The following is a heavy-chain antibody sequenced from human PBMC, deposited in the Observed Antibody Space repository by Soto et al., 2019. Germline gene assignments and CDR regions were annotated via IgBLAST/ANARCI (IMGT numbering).Heavy chain of an antibody. CDR1: GGSISSYY. J-gene: IGHJ3*02. D-gene: IGHD4-4*01. V-gene: IGHV4-59*01. CDR2: IYYSGST. CDR3: ARVSGNYVAFDI. Sequence: SETLSLTCTVSGGSISSYYWSWIRQPPGKGLEWIGYIYYSGSTNYNPSLKSRVTISVDTSKNQFSLKLSSVTAADTAVYYCARVSGNYVAFDIWGQGTMVTVSS.